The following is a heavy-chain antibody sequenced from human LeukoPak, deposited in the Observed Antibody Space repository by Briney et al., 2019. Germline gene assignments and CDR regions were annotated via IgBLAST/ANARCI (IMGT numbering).Heavy chain of an antibody. J-gene: IGHJ4*02. D-gene: IGHD3-22*01. CDR1: GGSISSSSYY. CDR3: ARETPYDSKYCYFDY. V-gene: IGHV4-39*07. Sequence: SETLSLTCTVSGGSISSSSYYWGWIRQPPGKGLEWIGSIYYSGSTYYNPSLKSRVTISVDTSKNQFSLKLSSVTAADTAVYYCARETPYDSKYCYFDYWGQGTLVTVSS. CDR2: IYYSGST.